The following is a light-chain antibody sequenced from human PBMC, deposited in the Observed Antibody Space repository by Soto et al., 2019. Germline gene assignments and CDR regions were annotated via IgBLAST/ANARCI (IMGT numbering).Light chain of an antibody. CDR1: QSISNW. CDR2: DPS. J-gene: IGKJ2*01. Sequence: DIQMTQSPSTLSASVGDRVTITCRASQSISNWLAWYQQKPGKAPKLLIYDPSSLESGVPSRSSGSGSGTEFTLTISIQQPDDSSTYSCQQYDNYYTFGHRTKVPIK. V-gene: IGKV1-5*01. CDR3: QQYDNYYT.